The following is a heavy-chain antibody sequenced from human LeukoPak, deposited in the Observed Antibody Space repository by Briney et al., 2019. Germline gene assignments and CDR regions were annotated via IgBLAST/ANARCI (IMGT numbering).Heavy chain of an antibody. CDR2: INPNSGGT. D-gene: IGHD1-26*01. V-gene: IGHV1-2*02. CDR3: AREPRIVGATNAFDI. CDR1: GYTFTGYY. Sequence: ASVKVSCKASGYTFTGYYIHWVRQAPGQGLEWMGWINPNSGGTNYAQKFQGRVTMTRDTSISTAYMELSRLRSDDTAVYYCAREPRIVGATNAFDIWGQGTMVTVSS. J-gene: IGHJ3*02.